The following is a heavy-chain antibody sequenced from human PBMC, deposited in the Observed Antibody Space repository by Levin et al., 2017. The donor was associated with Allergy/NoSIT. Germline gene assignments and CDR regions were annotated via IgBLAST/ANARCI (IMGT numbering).Heavy chain of an antibody. Sequence: RPGGSLRLSCATSGFTFHNYAMTWVRQTPGKGLEWVSAISGDGVHTYYTDSVKGRFTNSRDNSKNTVYLQMNGLRAEDTAVYYCAKNIWDGTVVYDHWGQGTLVTVSS. J-gene: IGHJ4*02. CDR2: ISGDGVHT. CDR3: AKNIWDGTVVYDH. CDR1: GFTFHNYA. D-gene: IGHD2/OR15-2a*01. V-gene: IGHV3-23*01.